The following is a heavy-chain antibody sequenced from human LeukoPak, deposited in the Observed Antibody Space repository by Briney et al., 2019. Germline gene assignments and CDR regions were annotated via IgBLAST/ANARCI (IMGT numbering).Heavy chain of an antibody. J-gene: IGHJ4*02. Sequence: ASVKVSCKASGYTFTSYGISWVRQAPGQGLEWMGRIIPILGIANYAQKFQGRVTITADKSTSTAYMELSSLRSEDTAVYYCARLYCSGGSCYSDYWGQGTLVTVSS. CDR3: ARLYCSGGSCYSDY. CDR1: GYTFTSYG. D-gene: IGHD2-15*01. CDR2: IIPILGIA. V-gene: IGHV1-69*04.